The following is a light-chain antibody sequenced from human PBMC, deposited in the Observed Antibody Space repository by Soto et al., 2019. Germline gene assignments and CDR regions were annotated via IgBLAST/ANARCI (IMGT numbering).Light chain of an antibody. V-gene: IGKV1-5*03. CDR2: QAS. CDR1: PSISRL. J-gene: IGKJ1*01. Sequence: DIQMTQSPSTLSESVGERVSITCRASPSISRLLAWYQQKPGKAPNLLIYQASNLETGVPSRFTGSGSGTEFTLTISNLQPDDVATYYCRQYQSYWTFGQGTKVDVK. CDR3: RQYQSYWT.